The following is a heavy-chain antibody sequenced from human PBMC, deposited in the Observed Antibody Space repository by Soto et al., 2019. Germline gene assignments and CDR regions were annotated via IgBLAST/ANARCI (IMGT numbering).Heavy chain of an antibody. CDR1: GFTFSSYG. J-gene: IGHJ4*02. D-gene: IGHD4-17*01. Sequence: QVQLVESGGGVVQPGRSLRLSCAASGFTFSSYGMHWVRQAPGKGLEWVAVIWYDGSNKYYADSVKGRFTISRDNSKNTLYLQMNSLRAEDMAVYYCARDSNYGDYLDYWGQGTLVTVSS. V-gene: IGHV3-33*01. CDR2: IWYDGSNK. CDR3: ARDSNYGDYLDY.